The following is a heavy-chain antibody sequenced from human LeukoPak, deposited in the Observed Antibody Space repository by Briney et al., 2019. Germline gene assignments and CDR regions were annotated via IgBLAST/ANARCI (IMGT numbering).Heavy chain of an antibody. Sequence: PGGSLTLSCAASGFTFTSYLMTWVRQAPGKGLEWVSGINGSGDSTYYADSVRRLFTISRDYFNQTLYLQMSSLRVEDTAVYYCAKPRPVYGDSFDYWGQGTLVTVSS. CDR3: AKPRPVYGDSFDY. V-gene: IGHV3-23*01. CDR1: GFTFTSYL. D-gene: IGHD4-17*01. J-gene: IGHJ4*02. CDR2: INGSGDST.